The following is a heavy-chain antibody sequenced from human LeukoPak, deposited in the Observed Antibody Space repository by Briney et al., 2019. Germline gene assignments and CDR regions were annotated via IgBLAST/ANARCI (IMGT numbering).Heavy chain of an antibody. J-gene: IGHJ4*02. D-gene: IGHD6-6*01. CDR1: GFTFSSYG. CDR2: IKQDGSEK. Sequence: GRSLRLSCAASGFTFSSYGMHWVRQAPGKGLEWVANIKQDGSEKYYVDSVKGRFTISRDNAKNSLYLQMNSLRAEDTAVYYCARDRRLVDYWGQGTLVTVSS. CDR3: ARDRRLVDY. V-gene: IGHV3-7*03.